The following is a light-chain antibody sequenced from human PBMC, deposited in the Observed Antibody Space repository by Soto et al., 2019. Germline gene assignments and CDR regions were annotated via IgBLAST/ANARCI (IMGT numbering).Light chain of an antibody. CDR1: QSVGSN. J-gene: IGKJ2*01. Sequence: EIVMTQSPATLSVSPGERATLSCRASQSVGSNLASYQQKPGQAPRLLIYGASTRATGIPARCSGSGSGTEFTLTISSLQSEDFAIYYCQQYNNRPPETFGQGTKLE. CDR2: GAS. CDR3: QQYNNRPPET. V-gene: IGKV3-15*01.